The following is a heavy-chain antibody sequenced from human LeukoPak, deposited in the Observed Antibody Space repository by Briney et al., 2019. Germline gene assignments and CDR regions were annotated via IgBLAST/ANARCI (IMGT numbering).Heavy chain of an antibody. V-gene: IGHV3-33*01. CDR1: GFTFSSYG. D-gene: IGHD2-2*01. J-gene: IGHJ6*02. CDR3: ARDDTLPEGYQLLLGLYYYYGMDV. CDR2: IWYDGSNK. Sequence: GGSLRLSCAASGFTFSSYGMHWVRQAPGKGLEWVAVIWYDGSNKYYADSVKGRFTISRDNSKNTLYLHMHSLRAEDTAVYYCARDDTLPEGYQLLLGLYYYYGMDVWGQGTTVTVSS.